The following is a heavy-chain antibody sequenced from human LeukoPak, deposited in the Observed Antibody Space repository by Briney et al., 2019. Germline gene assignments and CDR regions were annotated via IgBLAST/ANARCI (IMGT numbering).Heavy chain of an antibody. CDR1: GFTFNTYW. D-gene: IGHD3-10*01. Sequence: GGSLRLSCAASGFTFNTYWMTWVRQAPGKGLEWVANIKQDGSEKYYVDSAKGRFTISRDNAKNSLFLQMNSLRAEDHGVYYCGGGITMVRGGYFWGQGTLVTVSS. CDR3: GGGITMVRGGYF. V-gene: IGHV3-7*01. CDR2: IKQDGSEK. J-gene: IGHJ4*02.